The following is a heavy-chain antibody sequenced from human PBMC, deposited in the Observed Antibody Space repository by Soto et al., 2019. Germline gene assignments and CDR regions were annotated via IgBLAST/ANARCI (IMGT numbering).Heavy chain of an antibody. Sequence: GASVKVSCKASGYTFPSYYMHWVRQAPGQRLEWMGIINPSGGSTSYAQNFLGRVTMTRDTSTSIVYMELSSLRSEDKAVYYCGGTIFGVVIIDKYGMDVPGQQTTVTVSS. CDR1: GYTFPSYY. V-gene: IGHV1-46*01. CDR2: INPSGGST. CDR3: GGTIFGVVIIDKYGMDV. D-gene: IGHD3-3*01. J-gene: IGHJ6*02.